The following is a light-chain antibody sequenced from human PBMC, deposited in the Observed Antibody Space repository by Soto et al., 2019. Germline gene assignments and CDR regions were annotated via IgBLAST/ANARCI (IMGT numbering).Light chain of an antibody. CDR3: AAWDVSLRGQV. CDR2: RNN. V-gene: IGLV1-47*01. CDR1: SSNIGSNY. Sequence: QSVLTQPPSASGTPGQRVTISCSGSSSNIGSNYVYWYQQLPGTAPKLLIHRNNQRPSGVPDRFSGSKSGTSASLAITGLPSEDEGDYYCAAWDVSLRGQVFGGGTKVTVL. J-gene: IGLJ3*02.